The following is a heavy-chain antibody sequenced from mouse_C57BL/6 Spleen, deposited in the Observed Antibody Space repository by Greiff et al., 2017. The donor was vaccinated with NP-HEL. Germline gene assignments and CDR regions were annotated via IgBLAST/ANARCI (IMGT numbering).Heavy chain of an antibody. V-gene: IGHV1-81*01. Sequence: VQLQQSGAELARPGASVKLSCKASGYTFTSYGISWVKPRTGQGLEWIGEIYPRSGNTYYNEKFKVKATLTADKSSSTAYMELRSLTSEASAVYFVALYYYGRSPRYAMDYWGQGTSVTVSS. J-gene: IGHJ4*01. CDR2: IYPRSGNT. CDR1: GYTFTSYG. CDR3: ALYYYGRSPRYAMDY. D-gene: IGHD1-1*01.